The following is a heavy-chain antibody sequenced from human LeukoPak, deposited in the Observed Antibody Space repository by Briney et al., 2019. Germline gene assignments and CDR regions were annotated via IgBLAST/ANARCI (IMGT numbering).Heavy chain of an antibody. J-gene: IGHJ6*01. CDR3: VRVLGCALGSSSVTSYCGLDV. CDR1: GLKFDESV. V-gene: IGHV3-20*04. Sequence: GGSLRLSCEASGLKFDESVMSWVRQTPGRGLEWVANTTWNGVMTGYVDSVKGRFTISRDNAMNSLYLQMNSLRPEATALYYCVRVLGCALGSSSVTSYCGLDVWGQGTTVIVSS. CDR2: TTWNGVMT. D-gene: IGHD3-10*01.